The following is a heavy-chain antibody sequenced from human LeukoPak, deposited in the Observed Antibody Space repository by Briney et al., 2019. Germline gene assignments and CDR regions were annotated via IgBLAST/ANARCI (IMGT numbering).Heavy chain of an antibody. Sequence: SETLSLTCTVSGGSISSYYWSWIRQPPGKGLEWIGYIYTSGSTSYNPSLKSRVTISVDTSKNQFSLKLSSVTAADTAVYYCARSQRTSIAARPAYYYYYYMDVWGKGTTVTVSS. D-gene: IGHD6-6*01. V-gene: IGHV4-4*09. CDR3: ARSQRTSIAARPAYYYYYYMDV. CDR1: GGSISSYY. CDR2: IYTSGST. J-gene: IGHJ6*03.